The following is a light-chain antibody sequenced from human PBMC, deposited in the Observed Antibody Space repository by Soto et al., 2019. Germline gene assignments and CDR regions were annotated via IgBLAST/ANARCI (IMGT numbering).Light chain of an antibody. J-gene: IGKJ1*01. Sequence: DIQMTQSPSSLSASVGDRVTITCRASQGISTSLNWYQQKPGKAPKLLIYAASSLQSGVPSRFSGNGSETDFTLTISSLQPEDFATYSCQHSTTWTFGQGTKVEIK. V-gene: IGKV1-39*01. CDR3: QHSTTWT. CDR2: AAS. CDR1: QGISTS.